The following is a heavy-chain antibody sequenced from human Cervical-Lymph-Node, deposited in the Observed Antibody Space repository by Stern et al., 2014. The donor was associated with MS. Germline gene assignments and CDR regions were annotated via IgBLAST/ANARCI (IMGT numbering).Heavy chain of an antibody. J-gene: IGHJ6*02. CDR2: IIPIFGTA. CDR1: GGTFSSYA. V-gene: IGHV1-69*01. D-gene: IGHD6-19*01. Sequence: VKLVESGAEVKKPGSSVKVSCQASGGTFSSYAISWGRQAPGQGLEGMGGIIPIFGTAIYAQKFQGRVTITADESTSTAYMELSSLRSEDTAVYYCARDLVGSSGPYGMDVWGQGTTVTVSS. CDR3: ARDLVGSSGPYGMDV.